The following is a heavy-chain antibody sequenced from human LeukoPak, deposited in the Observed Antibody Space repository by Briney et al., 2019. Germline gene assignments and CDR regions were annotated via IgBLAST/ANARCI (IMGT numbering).Heavy chain of an antibody. CDR3: TRDLGSYPGIFFDY. D-gene: IGHD1-26*01. CDR1: GGTFSSYA. J-gene: IGHJ4*02. CDR2: ISAYNGNT. V-gene: IGHV1-18*01. Sequence: ASVKVSCKASGGTFSSYAVSWVRQAPGQGLEWMGWISAYNGNTKFAQKFQGRVTMTTDTSTSTAYLELRSLRSDDTAMYYCTRDLGSYPGIFFDYWGQGMQVTVSS.